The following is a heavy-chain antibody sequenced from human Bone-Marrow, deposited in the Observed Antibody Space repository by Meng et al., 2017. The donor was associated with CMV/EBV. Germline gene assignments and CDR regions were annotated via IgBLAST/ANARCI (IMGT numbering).Heavy chain of an antibody. CDR2: MYPGGSET. J-gene: IGHJ4*02. CDR1: GYSFTTYW. CDR3: ARTMAEAGTGGFDY. D-gene: IGHD6-19*01. Sequence: KVSCKGSGYSFTTYWIAWVRQMPGKGLEWMGIMYPGGSETTYSPSFHGQVTISVDKSISTAYLQWSSLKASDTAMYYSARTMAEAGTGGFDYWGQGTLVTVSS. V-gene: IGHV5-51*01.